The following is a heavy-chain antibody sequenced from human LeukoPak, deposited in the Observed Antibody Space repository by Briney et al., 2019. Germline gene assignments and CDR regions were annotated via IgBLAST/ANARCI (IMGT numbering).Heavy chain of an antibody. V-gene: IGHV3-23*01. CDR2: ISGSGGRT. CDR1: GFTFSSYA. CDR3: AKGSGSYYNDAWFDP. Sequence: AGGSLRLSCAASGFTFSSYAMSWVRQAPGKGLEWVSAISGSGGRTNYADSVKGRFTISRDNSKNTLYLQMNSLRAEDTAVYYCAKGSGSYYNDAWFDPWGQGTLVTVSS. J-gene: IGHJ5*02. D-gene: IGHD3-10*01.